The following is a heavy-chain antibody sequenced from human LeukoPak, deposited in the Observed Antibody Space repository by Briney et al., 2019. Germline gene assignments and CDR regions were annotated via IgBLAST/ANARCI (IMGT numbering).Heavy chain of an antibody. CDR1: GFTFSTYA. CDR3: AKGTSWFGED. Sequence: PGGSLRLSCAASGFTFSTYAMTWVRQAPGKGLEWVAAVTSDGRWTNYADSVKGRFTVSRDNSKDTLFMQMSSLRAEDTAVYYCAKGTSWFGEDWGLGTLVTVSS. J-gene: IGHJ4*02. CDR2: VTSDGRWT. V-gene: IGHV3-23*01. D-gene: IGHD3-10*01.